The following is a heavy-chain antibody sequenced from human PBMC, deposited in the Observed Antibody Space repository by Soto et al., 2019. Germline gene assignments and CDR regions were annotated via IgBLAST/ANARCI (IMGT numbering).Heavy chain of an antibody. Sequence: QVQLVESGGGLVKPGGSVRLSCAASGFTFSDYCVGWIRQAPGKGLESVSYISSSGSTKFYADSVEGRFTVSRDNAENSLYLQMNSLRAEDTALYYCVREFYGDLLWGQGTLVTVSS. CDR2: ISSSGSTK. D-gene: IGHD4-17*01. CDR3: VREFYGDLL. V-gene: IGHV3-11*01. CDR1: GFTFSDYC. J-gene: IGHJ4*02.